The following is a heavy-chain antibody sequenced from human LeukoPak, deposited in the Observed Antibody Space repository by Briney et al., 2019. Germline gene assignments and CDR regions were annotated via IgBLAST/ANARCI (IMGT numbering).Heavy chain of an antibody. D-gene: IGHD3-22*01. J-gene: IGHJ4*02. CDR2: IYYSGST. CDR3: ARGGGYYYDSSGYYAFDY. Sequence: SETLSLTCTVSGGSISSYHWSWIRQPPGKGLEWIGYIYYSGSTNYNPSLKSRVTISVDTSKNQFSLKLSSVTAADTAVYYCARGGGYYYDSSGYYAFDYWGQGTLVTVSS. V-gene: IGHV4-59*01. CDR1: GGSISSYH.